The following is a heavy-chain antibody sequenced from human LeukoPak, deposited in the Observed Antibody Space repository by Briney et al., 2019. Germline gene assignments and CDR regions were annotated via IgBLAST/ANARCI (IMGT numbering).Heavy chain of an antibody. CDR2: IYYSGST. D-gene: IGHD6-6*01. V-gene: IGHV4-39*01. Sequence: SATLSLPCTVSGDSSSSSSYYWGWIRPPPGKGLEWIGSIYYSGSTDYNPSLKSRVIISVDTSKNQFSLKLSSVTAADTAVYYCARHPISSSGSFDYWGQGTLVTVSS. CDR1: GDSSSSSSYY. CDR3: ARHPISSSGSFDY. J-gene: IGHJ4*02.